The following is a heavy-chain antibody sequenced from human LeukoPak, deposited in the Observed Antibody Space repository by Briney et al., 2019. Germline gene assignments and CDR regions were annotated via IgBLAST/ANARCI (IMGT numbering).Heavy chain of an antibody. J-gene: IGHJ6*03. CDR3: ARAGRVFYYYYYYMDV. CDR1: GFTFSSCG. D-gene: IGHD6-13*01. CDR2: IRYDGSNK. Sequence: GGSLRLSCAASGFTFSSCGMHWVRQAPGKGLEWVAFIRYDGSNKYYADSVKGRFTISRDNSKNTLYLQMNSLRAEDTAVYYCARAGRVFYYYYYYMDVWGKGTTVTVSS. V-gene: IGHV3-30*02.